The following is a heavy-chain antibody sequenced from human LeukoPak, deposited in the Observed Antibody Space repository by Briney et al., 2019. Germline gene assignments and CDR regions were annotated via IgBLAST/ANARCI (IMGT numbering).Heavy chain of an antibody. V-gene: IGHV1-8*01. D-gene: IGHD3-22*01. CDR1: GYTFTSYD. CDR3: ARGGGYDSSGYKYYYYYYMDV. CDR2: MNPNSGNT. Sequence: GASVKVSCKASGYTFTSYDINWVRQATGQGLEWMGWMNPNSGNTGYAQKFQGRVTMTRNTSISTAYMELSSLRSEDTAVYYCARGGGYDSSGYKYYYYYYMDVWGKGTTVTISS. J-gene: IGHJ6*03.